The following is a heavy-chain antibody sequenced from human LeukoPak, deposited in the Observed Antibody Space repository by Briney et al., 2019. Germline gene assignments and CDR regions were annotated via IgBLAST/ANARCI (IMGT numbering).Heavy chain of an antibody. CDR2: ISAYNGNT. CDR3: ARESYCSSTSCYSDYYYYGMDV. Sequence: GASVKVSRKASGYTFTSYGISWVRQAPGQGLEWMGWISAYNGNTNYAQKLQGRVTMTTDTSTSTAYMELRSLRSDDTAVYYCARESYCSSTSCYSDYYYYGMDVWGQGTTVTVSS. CDR1: GYTFTSYG. D-gene: IGHD2-2*01. J-gene: IGHJ6*02. V-gene: IGHV1-18*01.